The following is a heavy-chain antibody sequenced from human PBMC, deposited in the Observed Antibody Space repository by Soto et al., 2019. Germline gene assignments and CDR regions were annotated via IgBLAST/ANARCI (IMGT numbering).Heavy chain of an antibody. CDR1: GDSMTKYY. CDR2: IYTSGST. D-gene: IGHD1-26*01. J-gene: IGHJ4*02. CDR3: ARTVGAAYYFDF. Sequence: SETLSLTCTVSGDSMTKYYWSWIRQSAGKGLEWIGRIYTSGSTNYNPSLKSRVTMSIDTSNKHFSLSLKSVAAADTAVYYCARTVGAAYYFDFWGQGALVTVSS. V-gene: IGHV4-4*07.